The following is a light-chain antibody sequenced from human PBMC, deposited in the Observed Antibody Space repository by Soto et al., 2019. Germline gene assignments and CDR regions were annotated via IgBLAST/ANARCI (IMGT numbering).Light chain of an antibody. Sequence: QSVLTQPASVSGSPGQSIAISCIGSSSDVGGYNYVSWHQQHPGKAPKVVIYDVSNRPSGVSDRFSGSKSGNTAFLTISGLQAEDEADYYCSSYTSSSTYVFGTGTKVTVL. CDR3: SSYTSSSTYV. CDR2: DVS. CDR1: SSDVGGYNY. J-gene: IGLJ1*01. V-gene: IGLV2-14*01.